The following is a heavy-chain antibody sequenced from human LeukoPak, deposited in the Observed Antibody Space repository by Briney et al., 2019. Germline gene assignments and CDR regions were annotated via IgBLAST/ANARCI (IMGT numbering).Heavy chain of an antibody. J-gene: IGHJ4*02. V-gene: IGHV3-23*01. CDR2: ISGSGGST. Sequence: GGSLRLSCAASGFTFSSYAMSWVRQAPGKGLEWVSAISGSGGSTYYADSVKGRFTISRDNSKNTLYLQMNSLRAEDTAVYYCAKAHEDYDFWSGYPDGFDYWGQGTLVTVSS. CDR3: AKAHEDYDFWSGYPDGFDY. CDR1: GFTFSSYA. D-gene: IGHD3-3*01.